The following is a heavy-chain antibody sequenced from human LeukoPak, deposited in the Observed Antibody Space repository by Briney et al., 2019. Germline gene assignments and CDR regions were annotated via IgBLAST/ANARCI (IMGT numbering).Heavy chain of an antibody. J-gene: IGHJ4*02. V-gene: IGHV4-59*01. CDR2: IFYSGST. CDR3: ARHRERFPTFDY. Sequence: PSETLSLTCTVSGGYISSYYWSWIRQPPGKGLEWLGYIFYSGSTSYNPSLNGRVTISIGTSKNQFSLKLTSVTAADTAVYYCARHRERFPTFDYWGQGTLVTVSS. CDR1: GGYISSYY. D-gene: IGHD5-24*01.